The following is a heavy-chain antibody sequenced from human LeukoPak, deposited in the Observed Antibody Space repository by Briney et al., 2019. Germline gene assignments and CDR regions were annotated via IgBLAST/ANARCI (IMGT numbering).Heavy chain of an antibody. J-gene: IGHJ6*02. D-gene: IGHD2-2*01. CDR2: ISYDGSNK. CDR3: ARAGYCSSTNCPSYYGMDV. V-gene: IGHV3-30-3*01. Sequence: HPGRSLRLSCAASGFTFSSYAMHWVRQAPGKGLEWVAVISYDGSNKYYADSVKGRFTISRDNSKNTLCLQMNSLRAEDTAVYYCARAGYCSSTNCPSYYGMDVWGQGTTVTVSS. CDR1: GFTFSSYA.